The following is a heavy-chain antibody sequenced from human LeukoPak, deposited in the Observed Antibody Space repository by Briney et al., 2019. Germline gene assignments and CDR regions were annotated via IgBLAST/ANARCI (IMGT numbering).Heavy chain of an antibody. CDR3: ARRGYGSGSYYSPFDY. CDR2: INHSGST. CDR1: GGSFSGYY. Sequence: SETLSLTCAVYGGSFSGYYWSWIRQPPGKGLEWIGEINHSGSTNYNPSLKSRVTISVDTSKNQFSLKLSSVTAADTAVYYCARRGYGSGSYYSPFDYWGQGTLVTVSS. J-gene: IGHJ4*02. D-gene: IGHD3-10*01. V-gene: IGHV4-34*01.